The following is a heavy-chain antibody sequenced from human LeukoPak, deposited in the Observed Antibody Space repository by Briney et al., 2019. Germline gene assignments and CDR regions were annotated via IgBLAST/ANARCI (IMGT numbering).Heavy chain of an antibody. D-gene: IGHD6-19*01. V-gene: IGHV4-59*08. CDR2: IYYSGST. CDR1: GGSISSYY. Sequence: PSETLSLTCTVSGGSISSYYWSWIRQPPGKGLEWIGYIYYSGSTNYNPSLKSRVTIAVHTSKKQFSLRLSSVTAADTAVYYCVRSIVVAGFVSDYYYYAMDVWGQGTTVTVSS. J-gene: IGHJ6*02. CDR3: VRSIVVAGFVSDYYYYAMDV.